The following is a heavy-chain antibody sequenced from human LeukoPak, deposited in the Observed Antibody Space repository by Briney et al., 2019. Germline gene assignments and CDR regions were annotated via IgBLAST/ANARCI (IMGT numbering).Heavy chain of an antibody. CDR1: GFTFSSYA. CDR3: ARDSSIFGVVISSRWFDP. CDR2: ISYDGSNK. J-gene: IGHJ5*02. D-gene: IGHD3-3*01. Sequence: GGSLRLSCAASGFTFSSYAMHWVRQAPGKGLEWVAVISYDGSNKYYADSVKGRFTISRDNSKNTLYLQMNSLRAEDTAVYYCARDSSIFGVVISSRWFDPWGQGTLVTVPS. V-gene: IGHV3-30*04.